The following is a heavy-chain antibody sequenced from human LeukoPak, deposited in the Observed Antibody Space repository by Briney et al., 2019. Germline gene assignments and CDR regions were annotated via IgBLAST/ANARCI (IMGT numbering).Heavy chain of an antibody. CDR2: IFPSGGEI. D-gene: IGHD3-22*01. CDR1: GFTFSTFA. Sequence: GGSLRLSCAASGFTFSTFAMIWVHQPPGKGLEWVSSIFPSGGEIHYADSVRGRFTISRDNSKNTLYLQMNSLRAEDTAVYYCAKEEVHYYDSSGYGYYFDYWGQGTLVTVSS. J-gene: IGHJ4*02. V-gene: IGHV3-23*01. CDR3: AKEEVHYYDSSGYGYYFDY.